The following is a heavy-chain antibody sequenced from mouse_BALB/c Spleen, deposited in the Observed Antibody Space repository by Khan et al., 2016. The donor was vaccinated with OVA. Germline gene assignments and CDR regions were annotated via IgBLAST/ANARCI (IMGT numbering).Heavy chain of an antibody. CDR1: GYRFTDFT. CDR3: AGGGGGDRFAY. V-gene: IGHV1S137*01. J-gene: IGHJ3*01. CDR2: ISTYYGEA. Sequence: VQLQQSGAELVRPGVSVKISCKGSGYRFTDFTMHWVKQSHAKSLEWIGVISTYYGEASYNQKFKGKATMTVDKSSSTAYLELDRLTSEDSAIFYCAGGGGGDRFAYWGQGTLVTVSA.